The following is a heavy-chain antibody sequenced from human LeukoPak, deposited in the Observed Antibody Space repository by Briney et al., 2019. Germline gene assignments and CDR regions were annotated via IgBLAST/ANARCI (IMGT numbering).Heavy chain of an antibody. Sequence: SQTLSLTCTVSGGSISSGGYYWSWIRQHPGKGLEWIGCIYYSGSTYYNPSLRSRVTISVDTSKNQFSLKLSSVTAADTAVYYCARVGGYSYGADFWGQGTLVTVSS. CDR2: IYYSGST. J-gene: IGHJ4*02. CDR3: ARVGGYSYGADF. D-gene: IGHD5-18*01. V-gene: IGHV4-31*03. CDR1: GGSISSGGYY.